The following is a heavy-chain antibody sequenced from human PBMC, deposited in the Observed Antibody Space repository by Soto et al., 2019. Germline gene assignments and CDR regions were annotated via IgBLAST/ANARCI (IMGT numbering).Heavy chain of an antibody. CDR2: ISSSGSTI. CDR1: GFTFSDYY. D-gene: IGHD4-4*01. Sequence: PGGSLRLSCATSGFTFSDYYTSWIRQAPGKGLEWVSYISSSGSTIYYADSVKGRFTISRDNAKNSLYLQMNSLRAEDTAVYYCASSVTTSFYDYWGQGTLVTVSS. CDR3: ASSVTTSFYDY. J-gene: IGHJ4*02. V-gene: IGHV3-11*01.